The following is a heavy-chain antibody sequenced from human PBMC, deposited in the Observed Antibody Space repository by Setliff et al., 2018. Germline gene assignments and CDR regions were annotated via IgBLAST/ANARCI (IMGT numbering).Heavy chain of an antibody. CDR3: ARIAYFDFWRGYGVGAFDL. J-gene: IGHJ3*01. CDR1: GASVTNVNYY. Sequence: SETLSLTCSVSGASVTNVNYYWGWIRQPPGRGLEWIASVYHDGRTYYSPSFKSRLTMSVDKSRHKFSLKLTSVTAADTAVFYCARIAYFDFWRGYGVGAFDLWGHGTMVTVSS. V-gene: IGHV4-39*01. D-gene: IGHD3-3*01. CDR2: VYHDGRT.